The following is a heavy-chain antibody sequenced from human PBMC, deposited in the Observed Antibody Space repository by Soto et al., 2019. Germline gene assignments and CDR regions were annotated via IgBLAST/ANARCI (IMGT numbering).Heavy chain of an antibody. J-gene: IGHJ5*02. CDR2: IYYSGST. CDR1: GGSISSSSYY. V-gene: IGHV4-39*01. CDR3: ARHRARNWFDP. Sequence: QLQLQESGPGLVKPSETLSLTCIVSGGSISSSSYYWGWIRQPPGKGLEWIGSIYYSGSTYYNLSLKSRVTISVDTSKNQFSLKLSSATASDTAVFYCARHRARNWFDPWGQGTLVTVSS. D-gene: IGHD6-6*01.